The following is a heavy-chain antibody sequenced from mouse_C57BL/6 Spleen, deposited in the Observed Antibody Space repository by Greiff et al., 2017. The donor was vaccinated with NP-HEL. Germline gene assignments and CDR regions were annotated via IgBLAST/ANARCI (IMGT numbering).Heavy chain of an antibody. CDR3: ARGGSSYDY. CDR1: GYSITSGYY. Sequence: EVKLEESGPGLVKPSQSLSLTCSVTGYSITSGYYWNWIRQFPGNKLEWMGYISYDGSNNYNPSLKNRISITRDTSKNQFFLKLNSVTTEDTATYYCARGGSSYDYWGQGTTLTVSS. J-gene: IGHJ2*01. V-gene: IGHV3-6*01. CDR2: ISYDGSN. D-gene: IGHD1-1*01.